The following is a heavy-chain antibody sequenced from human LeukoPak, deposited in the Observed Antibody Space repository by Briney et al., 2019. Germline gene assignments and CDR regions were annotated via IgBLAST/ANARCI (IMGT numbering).Heavy chain of an antibody. CDR3: ARRGSGTDFDY. CDR2: INAGNGNT. CDR1: GHTFTSYA. D-gene: IGHD3-10*01. Sequence: VASVKVSCKASGHTFTSYAMHWVRQAPGQRLEWMGWINAGNGNTKYSQKFQGRVTITRDTSASTAYMELSSLRSEDTAVYYCARRGSGTDFDYWGQGTLVTVSS. V-gene: IGHV1-3*01. J-gene: IGHJ4*02.